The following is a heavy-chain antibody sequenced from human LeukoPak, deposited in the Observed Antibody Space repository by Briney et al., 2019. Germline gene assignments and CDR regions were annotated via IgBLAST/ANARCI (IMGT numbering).Heavy chain of an antibody. D-gene: IGHD3-22*01. Sequence: SDTLSLTCTVSGRSISSGSYYWRWIRQPAAKGLEWIGRIYTSGSTNYNPSLKSRVTISVDTSKNQFSLKLSSVTAADTAVYYCARAPYYYDSSGDAFDIWGQGTMVTVSS. CDR3: ARAPYYYDSSGDAFDI. J-gene: IGHJ3*02. CDR2: IYTSGST. V-gene: IGHV4-61*02. CDR1: GRSISSGSYY.